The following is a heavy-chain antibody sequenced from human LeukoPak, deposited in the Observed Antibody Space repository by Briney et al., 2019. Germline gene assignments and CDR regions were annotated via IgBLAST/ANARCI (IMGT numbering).Heavy chain of an antibody. Sequence: ASVKVSCKASGYTFTSYDINWVRQATGQGLEWMGWMNTNSGNTGYAQKFQGRVTMTRNTSISTAYMELSSLRSEDTAVYYCARGVQHDYYMDVWGKGTTVTVSS. J-gene: IGHJ6*03. CDR2: MNTNSGNT. CDR3: ARGVQHDYYMDV. CDR1: GYTFTSYD. V-gene: IGHV1-8*01.